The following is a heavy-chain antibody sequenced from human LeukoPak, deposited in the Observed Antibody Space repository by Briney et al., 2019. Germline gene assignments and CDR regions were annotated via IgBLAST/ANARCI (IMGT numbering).Heavy chain of an antibody. J-gene: IGHJ3*02. CDR3: ARAPNTPIVPPLFDVFDI. V-gene: IGHV3-30*03. CDR1: GFTFTTYA. Sequence: GGSLRLSCAASGFTFTTYAIHWVRQAPGKGLEWVAVISYDGSHKYYGDSVKGRFTISRDNSKNTLYLQMNSLRVEDTAVYHCARAPNTPIVPPLFDVFDIGAKGKMATVSP. CDR2: ISYDGSHK. D-gene: IGHD3-16*02.